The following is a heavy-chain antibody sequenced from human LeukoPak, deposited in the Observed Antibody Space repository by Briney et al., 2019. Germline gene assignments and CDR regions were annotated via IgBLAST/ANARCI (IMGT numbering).Heavy chain of an antibody. V-gene: IGHV3-23*01. CDR3: ARDAGGAWPFDY. D-gene: IGHD4-17*01. CDR2: ISASGGST. CDR1: GFTFSNCA. Sequence: GGSLRLSCTASGFTFSNCAMNWVRQAPGKGLEWVSDISASGGSTNYADAVKGRFTISRDNSKNTLSLEMNSLRADDTATYYCARDAGGAWPFDYWGQGTRVIVSS. J-gene: IGHJ4*02.